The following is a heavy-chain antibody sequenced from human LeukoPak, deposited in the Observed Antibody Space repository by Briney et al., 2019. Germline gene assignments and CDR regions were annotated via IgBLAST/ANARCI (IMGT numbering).Heavy chain of an antibody. Sequence: GGSLRLSCAASGFTFSRYWMHWVRQAPGKGLVWVSRIKYDGSKTSYADFVKGRFTTSRDNAKNTLYLQMNSLRAEDAAVYYCVRDPHGGSGSDPHDAFDIWGQGTMVTVSS. CDR3: VRDPHGGSGSDPHDAFDI. CDR1: GFTFSRYW. J-gene: IGHJ3*02. D-gene: IGHD1-26*01. CDR2: IKYDGSKT. V-gene: IGHV3-74*01.